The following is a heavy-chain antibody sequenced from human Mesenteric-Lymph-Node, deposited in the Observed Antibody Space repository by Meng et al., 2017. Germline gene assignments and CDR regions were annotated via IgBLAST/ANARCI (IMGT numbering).Heavy chain of an antibody. CDR1: GYTFTSYD. Sequence: ASVKVSCKASGYTFTSYDINWVRQATGQGLEWMGWMNPNSGNTGYAQKFQGRVTMTRNTSISTAYRELSSLGSEETAVYYCTRVLPWSGYTLDYWGQGTLVTVSS. V-gene: IGHV1-8*01. J-gene: IGHJ4*02. D-gene: IGHD3-3*01. CDR2: MNPNSGNT. CDR3: TRVLPWSGYTLDY.